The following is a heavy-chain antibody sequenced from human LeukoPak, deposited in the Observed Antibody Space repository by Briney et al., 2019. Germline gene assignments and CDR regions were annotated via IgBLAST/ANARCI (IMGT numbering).Heavy chain of an antibody. V-gene: IGHV3-7*01. CDR1: GFTFSTYW. D-gene: IGHD1-26*01. J-gene: IGHJ5*02. Sequence: PGGSLRLSCTASGFTFSTYWMSWVRQAPGKGLEWVASMNQDGSGRHYSDSVKGRFTISRDNAKNSVSLQMNSLRVEDTALYYCTREDRVGGSLDAWGQGTLVTVPS. CDR2: MNQDGSGR. CDR3: TREDRVGGSLDA.